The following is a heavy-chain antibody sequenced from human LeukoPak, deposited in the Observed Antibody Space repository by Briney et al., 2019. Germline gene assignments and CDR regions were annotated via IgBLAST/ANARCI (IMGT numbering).Heavy chain of an antibody. J-gene: IGHJ4*02. D-gene: IGHD7-27*01. Sequence: SQTLSLTCTVSGGSISSGGYYWSWIRQHPGKGLEWIGYIYYSGSTYYNPSLKSRVIISVDTSKNQFSLKLSSVTAADTAVYYCESRILTGEYYFDYWGQGTLVTVSS. CDR2: IYYSGST. V-gene: IGHV4-31*03. CDR1: GGSISSGGYY. CDR3: ESRILTGEYYFDY.